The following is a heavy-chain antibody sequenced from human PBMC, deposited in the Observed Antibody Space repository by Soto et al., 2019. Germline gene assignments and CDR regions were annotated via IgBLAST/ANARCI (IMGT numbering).Heavy chain of an antibody. Sequence: QVQLVQSGAEVKKPGASVKVSCKASGYTFTSYDINWVRQATGKGLEWMGWMNPNRGNTGYAQKFQGRVTMTRNTSVGTAYMELSRLRSEDTAVYYCARGINYYDSGDDAFDIWGQGTMVSVSS. CDR1: GYTFTSYD. CDR3: ARGINYYDSGDDAFDI. D-gene: IGHD3-10*01. CDR2: MNPNRGNT. J-gene: IGHJ3*02. V-gene: IGHV1-8*01.